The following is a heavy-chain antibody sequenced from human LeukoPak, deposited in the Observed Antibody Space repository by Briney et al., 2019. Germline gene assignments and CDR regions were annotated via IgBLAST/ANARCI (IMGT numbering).Heavy chain of an antibody. D-gene: IGHD2-15*01. J-gene: IGHJ4*02. Sequence: GSLRLSCAASGFTFSSYAMSCVRQAPGKGLEWVSAMSGSGGSTYYADSVKGRFTISRDNSKNTLYLQMNSLRAEDTAVYYCASPIVVVVAATPAIDYWGQGTLVTVSS. V-gene: IGHV3-23*01. CDR2: MSGSGGST. CDR1: GFTFSSYA. CDR3: ASPIVVVVAATPAIDY.